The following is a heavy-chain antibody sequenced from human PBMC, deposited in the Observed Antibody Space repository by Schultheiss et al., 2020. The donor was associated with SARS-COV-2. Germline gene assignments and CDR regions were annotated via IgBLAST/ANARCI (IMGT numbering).Heavy chain of an antibody. D-gene: IGHD2-15*01. J-gene: IGHJ4*02. CDR1: GFTFSDYY. CDR3: ARDAPCSGGNCYYDY. V-gene: IGHV3-11*01. CDR2: ISSSGSTI. Sequence: GGSLRLSCAASGFTFSDYYMSWIRQAPGEGLEWVSYISSSGSTIYYADSVKGRFTISRDNAKNSLYLQMNSLRAEDTAVYYCARDAPCSGGNCYYDYWGQGTLVTVSS.